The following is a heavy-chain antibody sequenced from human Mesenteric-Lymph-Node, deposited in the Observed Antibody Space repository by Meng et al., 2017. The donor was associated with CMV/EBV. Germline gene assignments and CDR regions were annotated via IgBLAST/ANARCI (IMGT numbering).Heavy chain of an antibody. V-gene: IGHV4-34*01. Sequence: SCSGYYWSWIRQPPGKGLEWIGEINDSGSTNYNPSLKSRVTISVDTSKNQFSLKLSSVTAADTAVYYCARGRYYYGSGSYYNKDYFDYWGQGTLVTVSS. J-gene: IGHJ4*02. CDR1: SCSGYY. CDR2: INDSGST. CDR3: ARGRYYYGSGSYYNKDYFDY. D-gene: IGHD3-10*01.